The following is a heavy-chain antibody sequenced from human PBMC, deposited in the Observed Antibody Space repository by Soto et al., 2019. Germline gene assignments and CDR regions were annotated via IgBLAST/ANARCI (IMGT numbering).Heavy chain of an antibody. V-gene: IGHV3-49*03. CDR2: VRSKAYGGTT. CDR1: GFTFGDYA. Sequence: GGSLRLSCTTSGFTFGDYAMCWFRQAPGKGLEWVGVVRSKAYGGTTDYAASVKGRFDISRDDSKSVAYLQMNSVTTEDTAVYFCARYTYTSRYSYYGMDVWGQGTTVTVSS. J-gene: IGHJ6*02. CDR3: ARYTYTSRYSYYGMDV. D-gene: IGHD6-13*01.